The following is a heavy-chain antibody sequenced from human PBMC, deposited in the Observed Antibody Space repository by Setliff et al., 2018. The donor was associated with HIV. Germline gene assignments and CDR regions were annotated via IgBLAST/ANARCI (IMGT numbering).Heavy chain of an antibody. D-gene: IGHD4-17*01. CDR2: IYHAGNT. V-gene: IGHV4-39*07. CDR1: GASVNSGSYY. CDR3: ARGTTLNVVPDAFDI. J-gene: IGHJ3*02. Sequence: PSETLSLTCIVSGASVNSGSYYWAWIRQPPGKGLEWIGYIYHAGNTYYNPSLKSRVTISVDTSKNQISLRLNSLTAADTAVYYCARGTTLNVVPDAFDIWGQGTMVTVSS.